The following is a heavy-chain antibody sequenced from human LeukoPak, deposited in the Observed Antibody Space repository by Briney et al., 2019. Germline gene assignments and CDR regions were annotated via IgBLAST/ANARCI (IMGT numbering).Heavy chain of an antibody. J-gene: IGHJ4*02. CDR3: ARDSRGYSSSPGVDY. D-gene: IGHD6-13*01. V-gene: IGHV4-4*07. CDR2: IYTSGST. CDR1: GGSISSYY. Sequence: PSETLSLTCTVSGGSISSYYWSWIRQPAGKGLEWIGRIYTSGSTNYNPSLKSRVTMSVDTSKNQFSLKLSSVTATDTAVYYCARDSRGYSSSPGVDYWGQGTLVTVSS.